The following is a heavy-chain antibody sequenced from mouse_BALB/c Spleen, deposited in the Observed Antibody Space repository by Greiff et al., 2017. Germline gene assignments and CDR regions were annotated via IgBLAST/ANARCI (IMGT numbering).Heavy chain of an antibody. CDR1: GFTFSSFG. J-gene: IGHJ2*01. Sequence: EVNLVESGGGLVQPGGSRKLSCAASGFTFSSFGMHWVRQAPEKGLEWVAYISSGSSTIYYADTVKGRFTIFRDNPKNTLFLQMTSLRSEDTAMYYCARYGHFDYWGQGTTLTVSS. V-gene: IGHV5-17*02. CDR3: ARYGHFDY. CDR2: ISSGSSTI. D-gene: IGHD1-1*02.